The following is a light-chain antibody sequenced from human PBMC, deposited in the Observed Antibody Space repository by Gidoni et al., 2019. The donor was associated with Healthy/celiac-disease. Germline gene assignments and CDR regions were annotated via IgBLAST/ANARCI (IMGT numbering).Light chain of an antibody. CDR2: WAS. CDR1: QSVLYSSNNKNY. Sequence: DIVMTQSPDSLAVSLGEGATINCKSSQSVLYSSNNKNYLTWYQQKPGQPPKLLIYWASTRESGVPDRFSGSGSGTDFTLTISSLQAEDVAVYYCQQYYSTPITFGQGTRLESK. J-gene: IGKJ5*01. V-gene: IGKV4-1*01. CDR3: QQYYSTPIT.